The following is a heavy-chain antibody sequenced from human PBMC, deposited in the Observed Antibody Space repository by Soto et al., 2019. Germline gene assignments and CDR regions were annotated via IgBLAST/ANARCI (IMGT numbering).Heavy chain of an antibody. Sequence: QIRLVQSGSEVKKPGASVKVSCKASGYTFSNYGISWVRQAPGQGLEWMGWISTNNGNTYYSQKVQGRVTMTTDTSTSTAYMDLKSLRSDDTGVYYCVSDSSGYRVRFDYWGQGSLITVSS. CDR2: ISTNNGNT. CDR1: GYTFSNYG. J-gene: IGHJ4*02. D-gene: IGHD3-22*01. CDR3: VSDSSGYRVRFDY. V-gene: IGHV1-18*01.